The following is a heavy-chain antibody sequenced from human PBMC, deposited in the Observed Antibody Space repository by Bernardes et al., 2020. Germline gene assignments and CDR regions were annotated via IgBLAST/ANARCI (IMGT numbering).Heavy chain of an antibody. CDR3: ARGLIRVAFDI. V-gene: IGHV4-34*01. J-gene: IGHJ3*02. Sequence: SETLSLTCAVYGGSFSGYYWSWIRQPPGKGLEWIGEINHSGSTNYNPSLKSRVTISVDTSKNQFSRKLSSVTAADTAVYYCARGLIRVAFDIWGQGTMVTGSS. CDR1: GGSFSGYY. CDR2: INHSGST.